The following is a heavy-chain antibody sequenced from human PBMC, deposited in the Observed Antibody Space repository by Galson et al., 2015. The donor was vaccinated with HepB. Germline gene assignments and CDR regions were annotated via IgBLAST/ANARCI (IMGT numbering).Heavy chain of an antibody. CDR1: GYTLTELS. CDR2: FDPEDGET. Sequence: SVKVSCKVSGYTLTELSMHWVRQAPGKGLEWMGGFDPEDGETIYAQKFQGRVTMTEDTSTDTAYMELSSLRSEDTAVYYCATVRPHYSNLFSYYYYYGMDVWGQGTTVTVSS. V-gene: IGHV1-24*01. CDR3: ATVRPHYSNLFSYYYYYGMDV. J-gene: IGHJ6*02. D-gene: IGHD4-11*01.